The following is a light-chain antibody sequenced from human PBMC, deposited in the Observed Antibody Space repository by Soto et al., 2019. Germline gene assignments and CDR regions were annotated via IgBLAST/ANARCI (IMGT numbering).Light chain of an antibody. V-gene: IGLV1-51*01. CDR3: GTWDSSLSVGV. CDR2: DNN. CDR1: SSNIGNNY. J-gene: IGLJ2*01. Sequence: QAVVTQPPSVSAAPGQKVTISCSGSSSNIGNNYVHWYQQLPGTAPKLLIYDNNKRPSGIPDRFSGSKSGTSATLGITGLQTGDEADYYCGTWDSSLSVGVFGGGTKLTVL.